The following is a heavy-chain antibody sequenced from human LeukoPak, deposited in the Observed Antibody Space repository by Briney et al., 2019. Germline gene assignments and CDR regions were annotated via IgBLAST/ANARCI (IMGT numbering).Heavy chain of an antibody. CDR1: GFTFSSYG. Sequence: PGRSLRLSCAASGFTFSSYGMHWVRQAPGKGPEWVAVIWYDGSNKYYADSVKGRFTISRDNSKNTLYLQMNSLRAEDTAVYYCARDLYYYGSGSYYYGMDVWGQGTTVTVSS. J-gene: IGHJ6*02. V-gene: IGHV3-33*01. D-gene: IGHD3-10*01. CDR2: IWYDGSNK. CDR3: ARDLYYYGSGSYYYGMDV.